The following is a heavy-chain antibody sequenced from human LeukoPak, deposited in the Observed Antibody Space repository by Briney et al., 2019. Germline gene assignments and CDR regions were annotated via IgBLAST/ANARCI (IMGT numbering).Heavy chain of an antibody. D-gene: IGHD3-9*01. CDR3: AREGISYYDILTGYHYGMDV. CDR2: IYYSGST. CDR1: GGSISSYY. J-gene: IGHJ6*02. Sequence: SETLSLTCTVSGGSISSYYWSWIRQPPGKGLEWIGYIYYSGSTNYNPSLKCRVTISVDTSKNQFSLKLSSVTAADTAVYYCAREGISYYDILTGYHYGMDVWGQGTTVTVSS. V-gene: IGHV4-59*01.